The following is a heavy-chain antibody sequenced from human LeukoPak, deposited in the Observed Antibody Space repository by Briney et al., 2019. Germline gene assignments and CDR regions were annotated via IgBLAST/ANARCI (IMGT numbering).Heavy chain of an antibody. CDR1: GFTFSSYE. V-gene: IGHV3-48*03. J-gene: IGHJ6*04. CDR3: ARAPRGVRYYYGMDV. D-gene: IGHD3-10*01. Sequence: GGSLKLSCAASGFTFSSYEMNWVRQAPGKGLEWVSYISSSGSTIYYADSVKGRFNISRDNAKNSLYLQMNSLRAEDTAVYYCARAPRGVRYYYGMDVWGKGTTVTVSS. CDR2: ISSSGSTI.